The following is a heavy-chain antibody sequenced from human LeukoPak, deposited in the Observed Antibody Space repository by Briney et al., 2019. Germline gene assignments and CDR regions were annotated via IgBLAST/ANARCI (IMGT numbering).Heavy chain of an antibody. J-gene: IGHJ4*02. Sequence: PSETLSLTCTVSGGSISSSSHFWGWIRQPPGKGLEWIGEINHSGSTNYNPSLKSRVTISVDTSKNQFSLKLSSVTAADTAVYYCARDPVGATSFDYWGQGTLVTVSS. CDR3: ARDPVGATSFDY. CDR2: INHSGST. CDR1: GGSISSSSHF. V-gene: IGHV4-39*07. D-gene: IGHD1-26*01.